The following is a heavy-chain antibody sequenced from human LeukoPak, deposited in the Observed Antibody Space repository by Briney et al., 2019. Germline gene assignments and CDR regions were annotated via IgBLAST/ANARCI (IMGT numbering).Heavy chain of an antibody. J-gene: IGHJ6*02. D-gene: IGHD2-21*02. CDR2: ISSSGSTI. CDR1: GFTFSSDE. V-gene: IGHV3-48*03. CDR3: ARGLVVVTASSGADNYYYYYGMDV. Sequence: GGSLRLSCAASGFTFSSDEMNWVRQAPGKGLEWVSYISSSGSTIYYADSVKGRFTISRDNAKNSLYLQMNSLRAEDTAVYYCARGLVVVTASSGADNYYYYYGMDVWGQGTTVTVSS.